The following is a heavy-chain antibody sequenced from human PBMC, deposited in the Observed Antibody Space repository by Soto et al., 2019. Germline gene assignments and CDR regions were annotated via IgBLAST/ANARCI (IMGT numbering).Heavy chain of an antibody. Sequence: ASVKVSCKASGYTFASYGISWVRQAPGQGLEWMGWISAYNGNSNYAQKLQGRVTMTTDTSTSTAYMELRSLRSDDTAVYYCERDAGVSGELYYWGQGTLVTVSS. CDR1: GYTFASYG. CDR2: ISAYNGNS. J-gene: IGHJ4*02. CDR3: ERDAGVSGELYY. D-gene: IGHD1-7*01. V-gene: IGHV1-18*01.